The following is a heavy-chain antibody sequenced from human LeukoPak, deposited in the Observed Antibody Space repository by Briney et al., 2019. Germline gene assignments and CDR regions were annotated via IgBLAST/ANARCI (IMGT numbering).Heavy chain of an antibody. V-gene: IGHV3-48*01. Sequence: GGSLRLSCAASGFAFSTYSMNWVRQAPGKGLEWVSFLSSSSTIYYADSVKGRFTISRDNAKNSLYLQINSLRAEDTAMYYCARDRGYYFDYWGQGALVTVSS. J-gene: IGHJ4*02. CDR2: LSSSSTI. D-gene: IGHD3-10*01. CDR3: ARDRGYYFDY. CDR1: GFAFSTYS.